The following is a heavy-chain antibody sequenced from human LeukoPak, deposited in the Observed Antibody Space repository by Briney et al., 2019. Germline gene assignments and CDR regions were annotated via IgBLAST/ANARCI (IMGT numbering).Heavy chain of an antibody. Sequence: SETLSLTCTVSSASISNYCWSWIRQPAGKGLEWIGRICSSGSTTYNPSLKSRVSMSIDMSKTQFSLRLNSVTAADTAVYYCASEVVEHIVVGWDQGTLVTVSS. V-gene: IGHV4-4*07. CDR3: ASEVVEHIVVG. J-gene: IGHJ4*02. D-gene: IGHD2-21*01. CDR2: ICSSGST. CDR1: SASISNYC.